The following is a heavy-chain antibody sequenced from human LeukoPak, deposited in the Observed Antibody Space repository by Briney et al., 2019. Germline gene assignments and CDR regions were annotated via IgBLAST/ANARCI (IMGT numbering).Heavy chain of an antibody. CDR2: INSDGSEG. CDR1: GFTSSGFW. Sequence: PGGSLRLSCALSGFTSSGFWMSWSPHAPGKGLEWVASINSDGSEGYYTDVVKGRFTISRDNAKNSLYLQINSLRAEDTAVYYCTRVGYIDEGIDYWGQGTLVTVSS. J-gene: IGHJ4*02. CDR3: TRVGYIDEGIDY. V-gene: IGHV3-7*03. D-gene: IGHD5-24*01.